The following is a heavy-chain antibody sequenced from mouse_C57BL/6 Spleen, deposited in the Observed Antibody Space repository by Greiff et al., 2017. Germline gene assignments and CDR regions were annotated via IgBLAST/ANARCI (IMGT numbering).Heavy chain of an antibody. Sequence: QVQLQQPGAELVMPGASVKLSCKASGYTFTSYWMHWVKQRPGQGLEWIGEIDPSDSYTNYNQKFKGKSTLTVDKSASTAYMQLSSLTSEDSAVYYCARGELLRSYAMDYWGQGTSVTVSS. CDR1: GYTFTSYW. V-gene: IGHV1-69*01. CDR3: ARGELLRSYAMDY. CDR2: IDPSDSYT. D-gene: IGHD1-1*01. J-gene: IGHJ4*01.